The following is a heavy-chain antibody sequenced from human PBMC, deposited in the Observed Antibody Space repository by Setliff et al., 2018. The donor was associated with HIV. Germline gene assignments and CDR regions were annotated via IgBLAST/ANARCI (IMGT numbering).Heavy chain of an antibody. CDR2: ISSSGSTI. Sequence: TGGSLRLSCAASGFTLSDHHMNWIRQAPGKGLEWVSYISSSGSTIYYADSVKGRFTISRDNAKNSLYLQMNSLRAEDTAMYYCARDKGPPPVVHLDYWGQGTLVTVSS. CDR1: GFTLSDHH. V-gene: IGHV3-11*01. J-gene: IGHJ4*02. CDR3: ARDKGPPPVVHLDY. D-gene: IGHD3-10*02.